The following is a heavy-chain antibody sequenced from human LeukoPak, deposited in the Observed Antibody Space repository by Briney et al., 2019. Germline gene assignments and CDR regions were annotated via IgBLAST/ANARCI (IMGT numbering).Heavy chain of an antibody. CDR1: GFTFSSYA. D-gene: IGHD6-13*01. CDR2: INGSGGST. Sequence: PVGSLRLSCAASGFTFSSYAMSWVRQAPGKGLEWVSAINGSGGSTYYADSVKGRFTISRDNSKNSLYLQMNSLRAEDTAVYYCAKDKAIAAAGYFDYWGQGTLVTVSS. CDR3: AKDKAIAAAGYFDY. J-gene: IGHJ4*02. V-gene: IGHV3-23*01.